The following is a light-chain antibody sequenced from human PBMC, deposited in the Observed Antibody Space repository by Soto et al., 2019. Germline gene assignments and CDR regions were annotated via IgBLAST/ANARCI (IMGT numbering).Light chain of an antibody. CDR3: SSYTSSSTRV. Sequence: QSALTQPASVSGSPGQSIAISCTGTSSDVGGYNYVCWYQQHPGKAPKLMIYDVSNRPSGVSNRFSGSKSGNTASLTISGLQAEDEADYYCSSYTSSSTRVFGGGTKLTVL. CDR2: DVS. CDR1: SSDVGGYNY. J-gene: IGLJ2*01. V-gene: IGLV2-14*01.